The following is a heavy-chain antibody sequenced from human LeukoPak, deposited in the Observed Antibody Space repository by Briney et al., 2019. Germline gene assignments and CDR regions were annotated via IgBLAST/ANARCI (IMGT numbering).Heavy chain of an antibody. CDR1: GFTFISYA. CDR2: FSSRGGST. CDR3: AKDLGRELSDSSVDY. J-gene: IGHJ4*02. Sequence: GGSLLLSFAAPGFTFISYAMTWVPQAPGKGLEWVSTFSSRGGSTNYADTVKGRFTISRDSSKNTLFLQMNSLRAEDTAVYYCAKDLGRELSDSSVDYWGQGTLVTVSS. D-gene: IGHD3-16*01. V-gene: IGHV3-23*01.